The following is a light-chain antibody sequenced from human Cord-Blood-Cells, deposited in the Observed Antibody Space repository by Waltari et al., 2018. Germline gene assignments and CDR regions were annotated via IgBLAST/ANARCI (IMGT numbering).Light chain of an antibody. Sequence: QSALTQPASVSGSPGQSINISFTGTRRDVGGYNYVSWYQQHPGKAPKLMIYDVINRPSGVSNRFSGSKSGNTASLTISGLQAEDEADYYCSSYTSSSTVVFGGGTKLTVL. CDR3: SSYTSSSTVV. J-gene: IGLJ2*01. V-gene: IGLV2-14*01. CDR1: RRDVGGYNY. CDR2: DVI.